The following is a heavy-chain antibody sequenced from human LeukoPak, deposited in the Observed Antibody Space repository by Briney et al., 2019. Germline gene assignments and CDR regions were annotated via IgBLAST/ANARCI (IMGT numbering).Heavy chain of an antibody. Sequence: GGSLRLSCAASGFTFSSYEMNWVRQAPGKGLEWLALIWYDGDKSYYAESVKGRFTISRDNSKNTLYLQMNSLRAEDTAVYYCAGVAGIRYPPVNWGQGTLVTVSS. V-gene: IGHV3-33*08. CDR3: AGVAGIRYPPVN. CDR2: IWYDGDKS. D-gene: IGHD3-9*01. CDR1: GFTFSSYE. J-gene: IGHJ4*02.